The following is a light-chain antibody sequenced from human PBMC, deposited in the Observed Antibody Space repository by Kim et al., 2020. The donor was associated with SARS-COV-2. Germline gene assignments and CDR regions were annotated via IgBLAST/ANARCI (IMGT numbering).Light chain of an antibody. CDR3: SAWHSSLSAWL. CDR2: RNT. J-gene: IGLJ3*02. Sequence: QTATLTCTGTHHNVGNEGDAWLQQHKGHPPKLLSDRNTNRPSGSSERVSAFRSGNIASLTITDLQPEDEAAYYYSAWHSSLSAWLFGGVTQLTVL. CDR1: HHNVGNEG. V-gene: IGLV10-54*01.